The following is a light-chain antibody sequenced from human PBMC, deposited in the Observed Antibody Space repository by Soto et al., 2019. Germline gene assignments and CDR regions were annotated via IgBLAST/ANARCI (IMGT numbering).Light chain of an antibody. Sequence: DIVLTQSPDTLSLSPGERATLSCRASQSVSSNLAWYQQKPGQAPRLLIYGASTRATGIPARFSGSGSGTEFTLTISSLQSEDFAVYYCQQYNNWPQTFGQGTKVGI. J-gene: IGKJ1*01. CDR3: QQYNNWPQT. V-gene: IGKV3-15*01. CDR1: QSVSSN. CDR2: GAS.